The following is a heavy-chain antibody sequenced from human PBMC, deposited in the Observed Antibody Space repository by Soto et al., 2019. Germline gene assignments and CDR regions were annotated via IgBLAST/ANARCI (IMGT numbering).Heavy chain of an antibody. V-gene: IGHV4-31*02. CDR1: SGSINSLGLY. CDR3: AQGGTGENRSDR. Sequence: PSGTLSPTFSIPSGSINSLGLYLHPLRQRPGEGLEWIGYIFHSGSIYYNPSLKSRHSMSIYTANDLFSLNLRSGTAEDTAVYFCAQGGTGENRSDRWGQGTGVT. CDR2: IFHSGSI. J-gene: IGHJ4*02. D-gene: IGHD2-8*02.